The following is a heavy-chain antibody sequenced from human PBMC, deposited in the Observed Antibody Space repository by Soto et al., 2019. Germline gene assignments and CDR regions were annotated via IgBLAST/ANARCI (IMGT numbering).Heavy chain of an antibody. D-gene: IGHD6-19*01. CDR2: IWYDGSNK. Sequence: QVQLVESGGGVVQPGRSLRLCCAASGFTFSSYGMHWVRQAPGKGLEWVAVIWYDGSNKYYADSVKGRFTISRDNSKNTLYLQMNSLRAEDTAVYYCARDGSLYSSGWYWFDPWGQGTLVTVSS. CDR1: GFTFSSYG. J-gene: IGHJ5*02. CDR3: ARDGSLYSSGWYWFDP. V-gene: IGHV3-33*01.